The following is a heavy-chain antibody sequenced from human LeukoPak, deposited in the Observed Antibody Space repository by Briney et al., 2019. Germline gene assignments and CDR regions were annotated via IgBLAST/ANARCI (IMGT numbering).Heavy chain of an antibody. J-gene: IGHJ4*02. D-gene: IGHD6-13*01. CDR2: IYSGGST. V-gene: IGHV3-66*01. CDR3: AREDLIAAPGNFDY. Sequence: QPGGSLRLSCAASGFAVSSNYMSWVRQAPGKGLEWVSVIYSGGSTYYADSVKGRFTISRDNAKNTLYLQMNSLRAEDTAVYYCAREDLIAAPGNFDYWGQGTLVTVSS. CDR1: GFAVSSNY.